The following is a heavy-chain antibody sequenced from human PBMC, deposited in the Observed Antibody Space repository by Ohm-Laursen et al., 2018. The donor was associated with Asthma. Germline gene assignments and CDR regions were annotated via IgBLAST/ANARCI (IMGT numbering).Heavy chain of an antibody. CDR2: ISTSGSTM. CDR3: ARDGLYCSSTNCFFDY. D-gene: IGHD2-2*01. CDR1: GFTFSDYY. Sequence: SLRLSCTASGFTFSDYYMSWVRQAPGKGLEWIAYISTSGSTMYYADSVKGRFTISRDNAKNSLYLQMNSLRAEDTAVYYCARDGLYCSSTNCFFDYWGQGTLVTVS. J-gene: IGHJ4*02. V-gene: IGHV3-11*04.